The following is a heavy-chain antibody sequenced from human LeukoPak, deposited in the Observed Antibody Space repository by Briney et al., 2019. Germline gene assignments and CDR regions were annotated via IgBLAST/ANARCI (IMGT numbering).Heavy chain of an antibody. CDR3: AIRMGYMRWWHDS. Sequence: SETLSLTCSVSGDSISGSGYYWGWVRQPPGKGLEWLGTVYYSGTTYYNPSLKSRVTISVDTSQSQFSLTLRSATAADTAVYYCAIRMGYMRWWHDSWGPGTLVTVSS. J-gene: IGHJ4*02. CDR2: VYYSGTT. CDR1: GDSISGSGYY. V-gene: IGHV4-39*01. D-gene: IGHD5-24*01.